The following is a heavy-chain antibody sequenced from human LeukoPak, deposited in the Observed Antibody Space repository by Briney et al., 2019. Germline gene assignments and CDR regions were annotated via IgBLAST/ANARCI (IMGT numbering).Heavy chain of an antibody. CDR2: IIPIFGTA. D-gene: IGHD4/OR15-4a*01. V-gene: IGHV1-69*05. Sequence: ASVKVSCKASGGTFSSYAISWVRQAPGQGLEWMGRIIPIFGTANYAQKFQGRVTITTDESTSTAYMELSSLRSEDTAVYYCARANLINDYGAIAYWGQGTLVTVSS. CDR1: GGTFSSYA. J-gene: IGHJ4*02. CDR3: ARANLINDYGAIAY.